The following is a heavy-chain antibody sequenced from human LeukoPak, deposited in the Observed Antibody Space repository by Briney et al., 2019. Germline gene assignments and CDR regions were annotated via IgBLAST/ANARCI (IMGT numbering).Heavy chain of an antibody. CDR1: GGTFSSYA. Sequence: SVKVSCKASGGTFSSYAISWVRQAPERGLEWMGRIIPIFGTANYAQKFQGRVTIATDESTSTAYMELSSLRSEDTAVYYCARDKIVVVTDYYYFDYWGQGTLVTVSS. CDR2: IIPIFGTA. CDR3: ARDKIVVVTDYYYFDY. V-gene: IGHV1-69*05. D-gene: IGHD3-22*01. J-gene: IGHJ4*02.